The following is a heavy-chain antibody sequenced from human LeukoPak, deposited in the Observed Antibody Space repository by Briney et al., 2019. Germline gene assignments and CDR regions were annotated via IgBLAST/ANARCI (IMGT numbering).Heavy chain of an antibody. CDR3: ARRAVVIGVGYFDY. CDR1: GYTFTTYW. J-gene: IGHJ4*02. CDR2: IYPSDSDI. D-gene: IGHD4-23*01. V-gene: IGHV5-51*01. Sequence: GESLKISCKGSGYTFTTYWIGWVRQMPGKDLEWLGIIYPSDSDIRISPFFQGQVTISVDKSINTAYLQWSSLKASDTAIYYCARRAVVIGVGYFDYWGQGTLVTVSS.